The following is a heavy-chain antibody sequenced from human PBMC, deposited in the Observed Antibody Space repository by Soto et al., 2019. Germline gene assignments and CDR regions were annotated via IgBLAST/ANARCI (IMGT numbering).Heavy chain of an antibody. J-gene: IGHJ5*02. CDR1: GGSISYNIYY. D-gene: IGHD2-2*01. V-gene: IGHV4-39*02. CDR2: IFYTGTT. Sequence: PSETLSLTCSVSGGSISYNIYYWGWIRQPPGKGLEWVGGIFYTGTTYYSPSLKDRVTMSVDTSKNSFSLNLTSVTAADTAVYFCARLVVVAPVANAWGQGTLVTVSS. CDR3: ARLVVVAPVANA.